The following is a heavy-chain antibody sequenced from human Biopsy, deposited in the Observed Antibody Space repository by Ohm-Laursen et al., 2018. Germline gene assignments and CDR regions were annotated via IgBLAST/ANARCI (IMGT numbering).Heavy chain of an antibody. D-gene: IGHD6-19*01. CDR3: ARSGWPENDAFDI. CDR1: GFTVSSNY. CDR2: IYSGGST. Sequence: SLRLSCAASGFTVSSNYISWVRQAPGTGLAWVSVIYSGGSTYYADSVKGRFTISRDNSKNTLYLQMNSLRAEDTAVYYCARSGWPENDAFDIWGQGTMVTVSS. V-gene: IGHV3-53*01. J-gene: IGHJ3*02.